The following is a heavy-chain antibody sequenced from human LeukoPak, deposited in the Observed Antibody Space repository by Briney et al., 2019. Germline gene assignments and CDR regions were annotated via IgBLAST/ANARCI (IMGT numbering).Heavy chain of an antibody. D-gene: IGHD6-13*01. Sequence: GGSLRLSCSASGFTFSSYAMHWVRQAPGKGLEWVAVISYDGSNKYYADSVKGRFTISRDNSKNTLYLQMNSLRAEDTAVYYSAREPGYTKAFDIWGQGTMVTVSS. V-gene: IGHV3-30-3*01. J-gene: IGHJ3*02. CDR2: ISYDGSNK. CDR3: AREPGYTKAFDI. CDR1: GFTFSSYA.